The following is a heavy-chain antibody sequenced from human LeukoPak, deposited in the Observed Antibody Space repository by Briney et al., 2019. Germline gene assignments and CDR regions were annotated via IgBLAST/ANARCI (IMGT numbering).Heavy chain of an antibody. CDR2: MYYIGST. Sequence: SETLSLTCTVCGGSISSSSYYWGWIRQPPGTGLEWIGSMYYIGSTYYNPSLKSRVTISVDTSKNQFSLKLSSVTAADTAVYYCARVPTVTFFDYWGQGTLVTVSS. J-gene: IGHJ4*02. D-gene: IGHD4-17*01. CDR3: ARVPTVTFFDY. CDR1: GGSISSSSYY. V-gene: IGHV4-39*01.